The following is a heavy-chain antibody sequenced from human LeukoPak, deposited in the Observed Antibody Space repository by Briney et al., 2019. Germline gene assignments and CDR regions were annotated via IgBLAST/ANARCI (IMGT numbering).Heavy chain of an antibody. J-gene: IGHJ6*02. CDR1: GGSISSNSDY. Sequence: SETLSLTCSVSGGSISSNSDYWGWIRQPPGKGLEWIGSIYHGGNTFYTPSLKSRVTISIDTSKSQFSLRLNSVTAADTAVYYCARDTQIFSPILNHHYYGIDVWGQGTTVTVSS. V-gene: IGHV4-39*07. CDR3: ARDTQIFSPILNHHYYGIDV. D-gene: IGHD1-14*01. CDR2: IYHGGNT.